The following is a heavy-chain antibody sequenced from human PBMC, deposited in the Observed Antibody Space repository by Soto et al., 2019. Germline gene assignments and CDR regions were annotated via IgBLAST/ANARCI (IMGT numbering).Heavy chain of an antibody. CDR2: INHSGST. J-gene: IGHJ5*02. Sequence: SETLSLTCVVYGGSFSGYFWGWIRQSPGRGLEWIGEINHSGSTNYNPSLKSRVTISVDRSKNQFPLKLSSVTAADTAVYYCARVPGPRGQGTLVTVPS. V-gene: IGHV4-34*01. D-gene: IGHD7-27*01. CDR1: GGSFSGYF. CDR3: ARVPGP.